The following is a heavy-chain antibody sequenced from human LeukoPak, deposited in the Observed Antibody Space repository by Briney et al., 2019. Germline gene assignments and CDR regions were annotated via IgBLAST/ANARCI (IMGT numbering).Heavy chain of an antibody. V-gene: IGHV3-30-3*01. CDR3: ARERGSFGAFDI. CDR2: ISYDGSNK. J-gene: IGHJ3*02. Sequence: GGSLRLSCAASGFTFSSYAMHWVRQAPGKGLEWVAIISYDGSNKYYADSVKGRFTISRDNSKNTLYLQMNSLRAEDTAIYYCARERGSFGAFDIWGQGTMVTVSS. D-gene: IGHD3-10*01. CDR1: GFTFSSYA.